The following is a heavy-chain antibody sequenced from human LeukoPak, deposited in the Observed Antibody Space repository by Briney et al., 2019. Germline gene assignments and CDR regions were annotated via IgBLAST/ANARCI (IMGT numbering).Heavy chain of an antibody. CDR2: IRGDGNEK. D-gene: IGHD1-14*01. V-gene: IGHV3-7*03. Sequence: GGSLRLSCAASGFSFSSYWMTWVRQAPGRGLEFVANIRGDGNEKYYMDSMKGRLTISRDNAKNSLFLQMRGLRAEDTAVYYCMTELLGYRGQGPLVTVSS. CDR3: MTELLGY. CDR1: GFSFSSYW. J-gene: IGHJ4*02.